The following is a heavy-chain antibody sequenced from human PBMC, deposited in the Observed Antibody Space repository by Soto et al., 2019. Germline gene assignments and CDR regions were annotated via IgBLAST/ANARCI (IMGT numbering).Heavy chain of an antibody. D-gene: IGHD2-2*01. Sequence: ASVKVSCKASGYTFTSYGISWVRQAPGQGLEWMGWISAYNGNTNYAQKLQGRVTMTTDTSTSTAYMELGSLRSDDTAVYYCASGVELPAARMTTSPVWDYYYYMDVWGKGTTVTVSS. J-gene: IGHJ6*03. CDR3: ASGVELPAARMTTSPVWDYYYYMDV. V-gene: IGHV1-18*01. CDR1: GYTFTSYG. CDR2: ISAYNGNT.